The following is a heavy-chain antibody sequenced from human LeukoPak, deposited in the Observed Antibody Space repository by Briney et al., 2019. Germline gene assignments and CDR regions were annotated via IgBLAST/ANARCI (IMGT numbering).Heavy chain of an antibody. J-gene: IGHJ4*02. D-gene: IGHD3-9*01. Sequence: GGSLRLSCVASAFTLTGYSMNWVRQAPGKGLEWVSSISSSSSYIYYADSVKGRFTISRDNAKNSLHLQMNSLRAEDTAVYYCARDWDYDILTGYLTLWYWGQGTLVTVSA. CDR2: ISSSSSYI. CDR1: AFTLTGYS. V-gene: IGHV3-21*01. CDR3: ARDWDYDILTGYLTLWY.